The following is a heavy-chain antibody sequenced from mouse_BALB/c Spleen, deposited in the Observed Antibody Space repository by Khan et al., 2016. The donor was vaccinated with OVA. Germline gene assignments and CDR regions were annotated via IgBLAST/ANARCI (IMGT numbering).Heavy chain of an antibody. J-gene: IGHJ1*01. D-gene: IGHD3-1*01. CDR2: IYWDDDN. CDR3: ARRGRGFGDFDV. Sequence: QVTLKESGPGILQPSQTLSLTCSFSGFSLNTSGMGVSWIRQPSGKGLEWLAHIYWDDDNSYNPYLMSRLTISKDTSRNQVFPKLTSVDTADTATYYCARRGRGFGDFDVWGAGTTVTVSS. CDR1: GFSLNTSGMG. V-gene: IGHV8-12*01.